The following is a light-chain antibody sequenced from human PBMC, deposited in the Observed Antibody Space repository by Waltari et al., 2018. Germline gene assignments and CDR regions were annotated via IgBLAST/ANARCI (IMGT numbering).Light chain of an antibody. J-gene: IGKJ4*01. CDR1: QSVSSS. V-gene: IGKV3-11*01. Sequence: EIVLTQSPATLSLSPGERATLSCRASQSVSSSLAWYQQKPGQAPRVLIYDASTRATGIPARFSGSGSGADFTLTINSLEPEDFALYYCQQRSNWPLTFGGGTTVEIK. CDR2: DAS. CDR3: QQRSNWPLT.